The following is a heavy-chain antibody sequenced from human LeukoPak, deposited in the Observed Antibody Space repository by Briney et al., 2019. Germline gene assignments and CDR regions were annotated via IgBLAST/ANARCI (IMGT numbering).Heavy chain of an antibody. V-gene: IGHV1-58*02. CDR3: ARGVRYFDWLFPRNYYYYYMDV. Sequence: SVKVSCKASGFTFTSSAMQWVRQARGQRLEWIGWIVVGSGNTNYAQKFQERVTITRDMSTSTAYMELSSLRSEDTAVYYCARGVRYFDWLFPRNYYYYYMDVWGKGTTVTISS. J-gene: IGHJ6*03. CDR1: GFTFTSSA. CDR2: IVVGSGNT. D-gene: IGHD3-9*01.